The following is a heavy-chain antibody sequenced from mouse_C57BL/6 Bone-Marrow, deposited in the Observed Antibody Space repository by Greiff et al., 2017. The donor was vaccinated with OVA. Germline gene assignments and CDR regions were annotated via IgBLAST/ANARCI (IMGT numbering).Heavy chain of an antibody. Sequence: VQLQQSGAELVRPGASVKLSCTASGFNIKDDYMHWVKQRPEQGLEWIGWIDPANGDTEYASKFQGKATITADTSSNTAYLQLSSLTSEDTAVYYCTLHAMDYWGQGTSVTVSS. CDR2: IDPANGDT. J-gene: IGHJ4*01. V-gene: IGHV14-4*01. CDR3: TLHAMDY. CDR1: GFNIKDDY.